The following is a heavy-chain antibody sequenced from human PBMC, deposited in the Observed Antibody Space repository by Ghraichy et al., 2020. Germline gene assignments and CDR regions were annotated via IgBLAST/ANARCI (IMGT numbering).Heavy chain of an antibody. Sequence: LSLTCAASGFTFSSYSMNWVRQAPGKGLEWVSSISSSSSYIYYADSVKGRFTISRDNAKNSLYLQMNSLRAEDTAVYYCARAGVGGSSGWYEDYWGQGTLVTVSS. J-gene: IGHJ4*02. D-gene: IGHD6-19*01. CDR3: ARAGVGGSSGWYEDY. CDR1: GFTFSSYS. CDR2: ISSSSSYI. V-gene: IGHV3-21*01.